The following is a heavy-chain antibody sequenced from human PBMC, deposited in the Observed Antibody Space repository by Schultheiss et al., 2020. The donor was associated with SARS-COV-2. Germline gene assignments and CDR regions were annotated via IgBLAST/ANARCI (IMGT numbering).Heavy chain of an antibody. D-gene: IGHD3-10*01. J-gene: IGHJ4*02. CDR3: ARDYPMVRGVITYYFDY. Sequence: GGSLRLSCAASGFTFSSYGMHWVRQAPGKGLEWVAVIWYDGSNKYYADSVKGRFTISRDNSKNTLYLQMNSLRAEDTAVYYCARDYPMVRGVITYYFDYWGQGTLVTVSS. CDR1: GFTFSSYG. V-gene: IGHV3-33*01. CDR2: IWYDGSNK.